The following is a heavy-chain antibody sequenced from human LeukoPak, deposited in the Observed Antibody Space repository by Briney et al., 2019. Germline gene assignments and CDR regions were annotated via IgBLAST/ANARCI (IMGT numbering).Heavy chain of an antibody. V-gene: IGHV4-39*02. Sequence: SETLSLTCTVSGGSLSSSSYYWGWIRQPPGKGLEWIGSIYYSGSTHYNPSLKSRVTISVDTSKNQFSLKLSSVTAADTAVYYCARDSVGYYYGMDVWGQGTTVTVSS. D-gene: IGHD4-23*01. CDR1: GGSLSSSSYY. J-gene: IGHJ6*02. CDR2: IYYSGST. CDR3: ARDSVGYYYGMDV.